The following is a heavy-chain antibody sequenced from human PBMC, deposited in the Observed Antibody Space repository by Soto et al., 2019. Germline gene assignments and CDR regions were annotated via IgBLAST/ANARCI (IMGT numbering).Heavy chain of an antibody. CDR1: GFNFGASW. Sequence: PGGSLRLSCAASGFNFGASWMSWVRQAPGKRLEWVANINPDGSGKYYVDSMEGRFTVSRDNAKTSVYLQMTSLRAEDTAVYYCARDPSWGSLAYWGQGTLVTVSS. J-gene: IGHJ4*02. CDR3: ARDPSWGSLAY. CDR2: INPDGSGK. V-gene: IGHV3-7*01. D-gene: IGHD7-27*01.